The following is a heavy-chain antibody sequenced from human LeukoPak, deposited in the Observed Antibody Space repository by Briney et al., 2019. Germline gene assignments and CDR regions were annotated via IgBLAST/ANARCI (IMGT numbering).Heavy chain of an antibody. CDR2: IHWNGGRT. V-gene: IGHV3-20*04. Sequence: PGGSLRLSCAASGFTFDNYGINWVRQAPGKGLEWVSRIHWNGGRTGYADSVKGRFTISRDNSKNTLYLQMNSLRAEDTAVYYCAKGSKEVLFTRDHYMDVWGKGTTVTISS. J-gene: IGHJ6*03. CDR1: GFTFDNYG. D-gene: IGHD3-3*01. CDR3: AKGSKEVLFTRDHYMDV.